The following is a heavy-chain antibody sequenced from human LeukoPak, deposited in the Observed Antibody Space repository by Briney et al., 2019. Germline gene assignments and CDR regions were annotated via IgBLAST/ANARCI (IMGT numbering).Heavy chain of an antibody. CDR2: IYYSGST. J-gene: IGHJ5*02. V-gene: IGHV4-59*08. D-gene: IGHD3-10*01. CDR3: ARHDATPYRHVWFGELSRGNWFDP. Sequence: SETLSLTCTVSGGSISSYYWSWIRQPPGKGLEWIEYIYYSGSTNYNPSLKSRVTISVDTSKNQFSLKLSSVTAADTAVYYCARHDATPYRHVWFGELSRGNWFDPWGQGTLVTVSS. CDR1: GGSISSYY.